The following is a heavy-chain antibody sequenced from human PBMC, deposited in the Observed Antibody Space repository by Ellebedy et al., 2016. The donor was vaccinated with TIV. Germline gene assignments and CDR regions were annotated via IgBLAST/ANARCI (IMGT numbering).Heavy chain of an antibody. Sequence: SETLSLTXTVSGGSISSSSYYWGWIRQPPGKGLEWIGSIYYSGSTYYNPSLKSRVTISVDTSKNQFSLKLSSVTAADTAVYYCARRGGSEQYFDYWGQGTLVTVSS. V-gene: IGHV4-39*01. CDR1: GGSISSSSYY. J-gene: IGHJ4*02. CDR3: ARRGGSEQYFDY. CDR2: IYYSGST. D-gene: IGHD5-12*01.